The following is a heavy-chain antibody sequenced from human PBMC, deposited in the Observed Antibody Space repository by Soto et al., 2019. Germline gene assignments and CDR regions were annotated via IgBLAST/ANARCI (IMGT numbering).Heavy chain of an antibody. J-gene: IGHJ4*02. D-gene: IGHD7-27*01. V-gene: IGHV3-23*01. CDR1: GFTFSSYA. Sequence: EVQLLESGGGFVQPGGSLRLSCVASGFTFSSYAMSWVRQAPKKGLEWVSTISGNGGSTYYADSVKGRFTISRDNSKNTLYLQMNSLRAEDTAVFYCATQTNWGSGVDYWGQGTQVTVSS. CDR3: ATQTNWGSGVDY. CDR2: ISGNGGST.